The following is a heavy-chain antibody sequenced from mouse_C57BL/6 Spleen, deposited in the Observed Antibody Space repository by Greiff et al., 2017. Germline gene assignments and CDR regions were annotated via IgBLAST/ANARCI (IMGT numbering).Heavy chain of an antibody. D-gene: IGHD1-1*01. CDR1: GYTFTSYW. CDR3: ARGLDYYGSSDWYFDV. J-gene: IGHJ1*03. V-gene: IGHV1-55*01. Sequence: VQLQQPGAELVKPGASVKMSCKASGYTFTSYWITWVKQRPGQGLEWIGDIYPGSGSTNYNEKFKSKATLTVDTSSSTAYMQLSSLTSEDSAVYYCARGLDYYGSSDWYFDVWGTGTTVTVSS. CDR2: IYPGSGST.